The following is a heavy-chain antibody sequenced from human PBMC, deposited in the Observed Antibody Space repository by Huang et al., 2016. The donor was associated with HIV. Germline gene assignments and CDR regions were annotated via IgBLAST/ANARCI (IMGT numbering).Heavy chain of an antibody. CDR3: EREIMISFGGPFDS. Sequence: QVQLEQWGAGLLKPSENLSLTCAVYGGSFSGYFWNWIRQSPGKGLEWIGQIIHTGVTDYNQTLKSRATISVDTSKNQFSLRVTSVTAAETAIYYCEREIMISFGGPFDSWGHGNLVTVSS. D-gene: IGHD3-16*01. V-gene: IGHV4-34*02. CDR2: IIHTGVT. CDR1: GGSFSGYF. J-gene: IGHJ5*01.